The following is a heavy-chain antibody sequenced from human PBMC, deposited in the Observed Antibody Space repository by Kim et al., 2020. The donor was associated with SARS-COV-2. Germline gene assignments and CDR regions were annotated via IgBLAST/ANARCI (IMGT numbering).Heavy chain of an antibody. Sequence: ASVKVSCKASEYTFDRYTFAYYNMHSFRQAPGQGLEWTGWGNPTSGDAKFAQKFQGRVTMTGDTSISTAYMELSRLKSDDTALYYCSSGRGDCAFGYFDISGQGTMVTVSS. D-gene: IGHD2-21*02. CDR3: SSGRGDCAFGYFDI. CDR2: GNPTSGDA. V-gene: IGHV1-2*02. J-gene: IGHJ3*02. CDR1: EYTFDRYTFAYYN.